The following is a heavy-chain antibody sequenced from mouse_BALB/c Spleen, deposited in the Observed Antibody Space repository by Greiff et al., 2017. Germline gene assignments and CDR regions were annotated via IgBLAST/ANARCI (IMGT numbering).Heavy chain of an antibody. D-gene: IGHD1-1*01. J-gene: IGHJ3*01. Sequence: VKLMESGAELARPGASVKMSCKASGYTFTSYTMHWVKQRPGQGLEWIGYINPSSGYTNYNQKFKDKATLTADKSSSTAYMQLSSLTSEDSAVYYCARPYGSEGWFAYWGQGTLVTVSA. V-gene: IGHV1-4*01. CDR3: ARPYGSEGWFAY. CDR2: INPSSGYT. CDR1: GYTFTSYT.